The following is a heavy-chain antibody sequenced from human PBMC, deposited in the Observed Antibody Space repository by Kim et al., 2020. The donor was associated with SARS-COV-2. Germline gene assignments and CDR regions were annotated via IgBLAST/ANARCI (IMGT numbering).Heavy chain of an antibody. Sequence: AGSMEGRFNISRDTTKDSLYLQMNRLRAGDTAMYYCARDLSLGRPGGFDYWGQGTLVTVSS. V-gene: IGHV3-21*01. CDR3: ARDLSLGRPGGFDY. J-gene: IGHJ4*02. D-gene: IGHD3-10*01.